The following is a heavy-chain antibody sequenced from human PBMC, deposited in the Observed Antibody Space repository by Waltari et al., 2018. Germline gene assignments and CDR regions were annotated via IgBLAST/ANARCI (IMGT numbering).Heavy chain of an antibody. J-gene: IGHJ4*02. Sequence: QVQLVESGGGVVQPGRSLRLSCAASGFTFSSYAMHWVRQAPGKGVEWVAVISYEGSNKYYADSVKGRFTISRDNSKNTLYLQMNSLRAEDTAVYYCARDLSGSSWYDYWGQGTLVTVSS. CDR1: GFTFSSYA. D-gene: IGHD6-13*01. CDR3: ARDLSGSSWYDY. CDR2: ISYEGSNK. V-gene: IGHV3-30-3*01.